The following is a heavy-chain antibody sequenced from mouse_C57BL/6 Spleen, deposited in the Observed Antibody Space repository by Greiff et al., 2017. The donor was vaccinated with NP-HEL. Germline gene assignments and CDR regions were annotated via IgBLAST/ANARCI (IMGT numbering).Heavy chain of an antibody. V-gene: IGHV1-26*01. D-gene: IGHD1-1*01. CDR3: ALYYYGSSYDAMDY. Sequence: EVQLQQSGPELVKPGASVKISCKASGYTFTDYYMNWVKQSHGKSLEWIGDINPNNGGTSYNQKFKGKATLTVDKSSSTAYMDLRSLTSEDSAVYYCALYYYGSSYDAMDYWGQGTSVTVSS. J-gene: IGHJ4*01. CDR1: GYTFTDYY. CDR2: INPNNGGT.